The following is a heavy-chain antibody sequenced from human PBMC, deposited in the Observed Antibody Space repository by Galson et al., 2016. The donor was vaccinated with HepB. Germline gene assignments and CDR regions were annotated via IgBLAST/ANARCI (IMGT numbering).Heavy chain of an antibody. CDR2: IETAGDT. V-gene: IGHV3-13*01. D-gene: IGHD4/OR15-4a*01. J-gene: IGHJ6*04. CDR3: ARGKSLLTMPWNYGLDV. CDR1: GFTFSIHD. Sequence: SLRLSCAASGFTFSIHDMHWVRQAQGKGLEWVSAIETAGDTYYPDSVKGRFTISRENAKNSLYLQMNSLRAGDTAVYYCARGKSLLTMPWNYGLDVWGKGTTV.